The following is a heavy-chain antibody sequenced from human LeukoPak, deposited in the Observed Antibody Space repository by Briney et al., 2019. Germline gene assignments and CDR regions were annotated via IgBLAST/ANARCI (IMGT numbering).Heavy chain of an antibody. CDR2: IRSKAYGGTT. CDR3: TWGPHGDLIFDY. V-gene: IGHV3-49*04. J-gene: IGHJ4*02. CDR1: GFTFSDYA. Sequence: PGGSLRLSCTASGFTFSDYAMSWVRQAPGKGLEWVGFIRSKAYGGTTEYAASVKGRFTISRDDSKSIAYLQMNSLKTEDTAVDYCTWGPHGDLIFDYWGQGTLVTVSS. D-gene: IGHD4-17*01.